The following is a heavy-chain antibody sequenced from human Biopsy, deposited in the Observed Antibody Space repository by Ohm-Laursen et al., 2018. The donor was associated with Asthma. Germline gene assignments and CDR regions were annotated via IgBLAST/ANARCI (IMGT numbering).Heavy chain of an antibody. J-gene: IGHJ4*02. CDR1: GFTFSSYG. CDR2: IWYDGSNK. D-gene: IGHD1-26*01. CDR3: ARDAWELQKPYAYYFDY. V-gene: IGHV3-33*01. Sequence: RSLRLSCSASGFTFSSYGMHWVRQAPGKGLEWVAVIWYDGSNKYYADSVKGRFTISRDNSKSTLYLQMNSLRAEDAAVYYCARDAWELQKPYAYYFDYWGQGTLVTVSS.